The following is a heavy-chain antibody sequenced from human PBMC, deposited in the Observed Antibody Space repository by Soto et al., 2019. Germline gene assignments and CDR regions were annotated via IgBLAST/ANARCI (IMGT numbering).Heavy chain of an antibody. D-gene: IGHD4-17*01. CDR1: GFTFSSYA. CDR3: AKGALRAVIVNHFDY. V-gene: IGHV3-23*01. J-gene: IGHJ4*02. CDR2: ISGSGGST. Sequence: GGSLRLSCAASGFTFSSYAMSWVRQAPGKGLEWVSAISGSGGSTYYADSVKGRFTISRDNSKNTLNLQMNSLVAEDTAVYYCAKGALRAVIVNHFDYWGQGTLVTVSS.